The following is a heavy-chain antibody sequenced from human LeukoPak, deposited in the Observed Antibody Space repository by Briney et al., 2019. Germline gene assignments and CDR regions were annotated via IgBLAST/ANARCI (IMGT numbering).Heavy chain of an antibody. CDR1: GFTFSSYG. Sequence: GGSLRLSCAASGFTFSSYGMHWVRQAPGKGLEWVAVIWYDGSNKYYADSVKGRFTISRDNSKNTLYLQMNSLRAEDTAVYYCATEARYCSGGSCYSHGWGQGTLVTVSS. J-gene: IGHJ4*02. V-gene: IGHV3-33*01. CDR3: ATEARYCSGGSCYSHG. CDR2: IWYDGSNK. D-gene: IGHD2-15*01.